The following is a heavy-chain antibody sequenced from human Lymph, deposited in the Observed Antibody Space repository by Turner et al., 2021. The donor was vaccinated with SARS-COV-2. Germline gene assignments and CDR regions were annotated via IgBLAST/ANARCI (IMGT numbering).Heavy chain of an antibody. J-gene: IGHJ4*02. V-gene: IGHV3-21*01. D-gene: IGHD3-10*01. CDR1: GFTFSSYS. Sequence: EVQLVESGGGLVKPGGSLRLSFAASGFTFSSYSMNWGRQAPGKGLELVSSISSRGSYIYYADSVKGRFTISRDNAKNSLYLQMNGLRADDTAVYYCAREKLGELFDYWGQGTLVTVSS. CDR3: AREKLGELFDY. CDR2: ISSRGSYI.